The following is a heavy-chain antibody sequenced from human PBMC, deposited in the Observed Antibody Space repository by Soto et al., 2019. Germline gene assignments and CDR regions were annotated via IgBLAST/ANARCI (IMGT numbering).Heavy chain of an antibody. CDR3: VHRLVAPCRGDCSLSDY. Sequence: QITLKESGPTVVRPTQTLTLTCTFSGFSLTNIGVGVGWIRQPPGKAPEWLALIYWDDDDFYSPSLKSRLTITKDTPKDQVYPTMSNMSPVDTATYYGVHRLVAPCRGDCSLSDYWGQGTLVTVSS. CDR2: IYWDDDD. CDR1: GFSLTNIGVG. D-gene: IGHD2-21*02. J-gene: IGHJ4*02. V-gene: IGHV2-5*02.